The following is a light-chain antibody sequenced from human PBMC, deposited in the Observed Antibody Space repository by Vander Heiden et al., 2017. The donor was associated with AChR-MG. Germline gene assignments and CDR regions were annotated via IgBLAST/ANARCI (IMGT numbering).Light chain of an antibody. J-gene: IGKJ4*01. Sequence: DMQLTHAPSSFSAPVGDRVTIPCLASRSSNSYLNWYQQKPGKAPKLLIYSASSWQSGVPERFSGSGSGTDFTLNISSLQAEDVATYYCKQGYRTPLTFGRGTRVEIK. CDR1: RSSNSY. CDR3: KQGYRTPLT. V-gene: IGKV1-39*01. CDR2: SAS.